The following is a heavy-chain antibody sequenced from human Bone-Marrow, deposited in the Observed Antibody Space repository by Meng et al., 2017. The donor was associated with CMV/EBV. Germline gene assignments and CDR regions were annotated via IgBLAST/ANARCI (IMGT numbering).Heavy chain of an antibody. J-gene: IGHJ5*02. V-gene: IGHV4-34*01. Sequence: SETLSLTCAVYGGSFSGYYWSWIRQPPGKGLEWIGEINHSGSTNYNPSLKSRVTISVDTSKNQFSLKLSSVTAADTAVYYCARGVLLWFGDLNWFDPWGQGTLVPVSS. CDR1: GGSFSGYY. D-gene: IGHD3-10*01. CDR2: INHSGST. CDR3: ARGVLLWFGDLNWFDP.